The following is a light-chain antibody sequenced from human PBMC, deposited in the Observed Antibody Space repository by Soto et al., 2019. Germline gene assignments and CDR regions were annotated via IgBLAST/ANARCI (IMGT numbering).Light chain of an antibody. Sequence: DIQMTQSPSTLSAFVGDRVTITCRASQSISTWLAWYQQKPGKPPKVLIYHASSLESGFPSRFSGRGSGTEFTLNITTLQPEDFAMYYCQQFYYYPYSFGQGTKLEIK. J-gene: IGKJ2*03. CDR1: QSISTW. CDR3: QQFYYYPYS. CDR2: HAS. V-gene: IGKV1-5*01.